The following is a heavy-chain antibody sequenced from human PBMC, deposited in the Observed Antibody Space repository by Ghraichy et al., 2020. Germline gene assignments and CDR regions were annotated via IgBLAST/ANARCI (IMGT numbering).Heavy chain of an antibody. CDR2: INHSGST. Sequence: SETLSLTCAVYGGSFSGYYWSWIRQPPGKGLEWIGEINHSGSTNYNPSLKSRVTISVDTSKNQFSLKLSSVTAADTAVYYCARGRYYYGSGSYLYYFDYWGQGTLVTVSS. CDR1: GGSFSGYY. D-gene: IGHD3-10*01. J-gene: IGHJ4*02. V-gene: IGHV4-34*01. CDR3: ARGRYYYGSGSYLYYFDY.